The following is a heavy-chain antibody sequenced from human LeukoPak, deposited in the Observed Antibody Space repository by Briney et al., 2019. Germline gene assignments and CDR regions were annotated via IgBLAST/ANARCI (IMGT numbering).Heavy chain of an antibody. CDR3: ALLLRGYFDY. J-gene: IGHJ4*02. CDR2: ISYDGSNK. Sequence: PGGSLRLSCAASGFTFSSYGMHWVRQAPGKGLEWVAVISYDGSNKYYADSVKGRFTISRDNSKNTLYLQMNSLRAEDTAVYYCALLLRGYFDYWGQGTLVTVSS. D-gene: IGHD1-26*01. CDR1: GFTFSSYG. V-gene: IGHV3-30*03.